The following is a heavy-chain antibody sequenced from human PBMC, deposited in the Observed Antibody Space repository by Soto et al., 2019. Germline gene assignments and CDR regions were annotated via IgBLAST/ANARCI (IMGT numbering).Heavy chain of an antibody. CDR1: GFTFSSNY. CDR2: IYSGGST. J-gene: IGHJ5*01. V-gene: IGHV3-66*01. D-gene: IGHD2-8*01. CDR3: ARDTYCTNGACTDGSWLDS. Sequence: GGSLRLSCAASGFTFSSNYISWVRQAPGKGLEWVSVIYSGGSTYYADSVKGRFTISRDNSKSTLYLQMNSLRAEDAAVYYCARDTYCTNGACTDGSWLDSWGQGTQVTVSS.